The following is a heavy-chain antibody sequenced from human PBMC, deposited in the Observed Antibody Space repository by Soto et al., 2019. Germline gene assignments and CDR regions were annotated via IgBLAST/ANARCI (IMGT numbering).Heavy chain of an antibody. CDR3: ARTYSSSWSPFDY. Sequence: QVQLQQWGAGLLKPSETLSLTCAVYGGSFSGYYWSWIRLPPGKGLEWIGEINQSGSTNYKPSLKSRVTISVDTSQTQFSLKLSSVTAADTAVYYCARTYSSSWSPFDYWGQGNLVTVSS. J-gene: IGHJ4*02. CDR1: GGSFSGYY. D-gene: IGHD6-13*01. V-gene: IGHV4-34*01. CDR2: INQSGST.